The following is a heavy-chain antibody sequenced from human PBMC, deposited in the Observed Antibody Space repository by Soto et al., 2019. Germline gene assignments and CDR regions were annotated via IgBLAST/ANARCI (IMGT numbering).Heavy chain of an antibody. J-gene: IGHJ4*02. Sequence: VQLVASGGGVVQPGRSLRLSCAASGFTFSDYAMHWDRQAPGKGLAWVAVVSHDGRNTHYADSVKGRFTISRDSSNNTVSMEMTSTRAQDTAVYSCGKGGRQWLVTSDFNYWGQGALVTVSS. V-gene: IGHV3-30*18. CDR3: GKGGRQWLVTSDFNY. CDR1: GFTFSDYA. CDR2: VSHDGRNT. D-gene: IGHD6-19*01.